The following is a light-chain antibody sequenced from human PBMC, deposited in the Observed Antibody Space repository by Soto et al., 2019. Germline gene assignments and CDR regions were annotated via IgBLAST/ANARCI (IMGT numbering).Light chain of an antibody. Sequence: EIVMTQSPATLSVSPVERATLSCRASQSVNSNLAWYQQKPGQAPRFLIYGASTRATGIPARFSGSGSGTEFTLTISSLQSEDFAVYYCHHYNNWPRTFGQGTKVDIK. CDR3: HHYNNWPRT. J-gene: IGKJ1*01. CDR1: QSVNSN. V-gene: IGKV3-15*01. CDR2: GAS.